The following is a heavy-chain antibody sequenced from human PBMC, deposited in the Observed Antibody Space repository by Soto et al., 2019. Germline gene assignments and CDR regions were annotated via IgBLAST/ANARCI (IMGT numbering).Heavy chain of an antibody. CDR2: IWNDGSNK. Sequence: GGSLRLSWAVSGFTLSSNGMHGVRQAPVKGLERVAVIWNDGSNKYYAHTVKDQLSMSIANYMNRLYLKMNILTADVLDVYYCARDIAAARLWGYYYHGKDVRGKGPTVTV. CDR3: ARDIAAARLWGYYYHGKDV. D-gene: IGHD6-6*01. V-gene: IGHV3-33*01. J-gene: IGHJ6*04. CDR1: GFTLSSNG.